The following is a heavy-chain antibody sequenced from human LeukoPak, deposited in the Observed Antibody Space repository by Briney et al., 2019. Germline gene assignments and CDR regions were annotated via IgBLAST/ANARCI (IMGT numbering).Heavy chain of an antibody. Sequence: GRSLRLSCAASGFTFDDYGMSWVRQAPGKGLEWVSGINWNGGSTGYADSVKGRFTISRDNAKNSLYLEMNSLRAEDTAVYYCAKLISGGTEGYWGQGTLVTVSS. D-gene: IGHD3-10*01. V-gene: IGHV3-20*04. CDR3: AKLISGGTEGY. CDR2: INWNGGST. J-gene: IGHJ4*02. CDR1: GFTFDDYG.